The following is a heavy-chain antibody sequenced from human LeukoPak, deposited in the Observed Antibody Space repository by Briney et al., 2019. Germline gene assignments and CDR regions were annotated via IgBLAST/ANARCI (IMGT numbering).Heavy chain of an antibody. D-gene: IGHD2-2*01. Sequence: GGSLRLSCAASGFTFDDYAMHWVRQAPGKGLEWVSSISWNSGSIGYADSVKGRFTISGDNAKNSLYLQMNSLRAEDTALYYCAKAPCSSTSCPMYDYWGQGTLVTVSS. CDR3: AKAPCSSTSCPMYDY. V-gene: IGHV3-9*01. CDR1: GFTFDDYA. CDR2: ISWNSGSI. J-gene: IGHJ4*02.